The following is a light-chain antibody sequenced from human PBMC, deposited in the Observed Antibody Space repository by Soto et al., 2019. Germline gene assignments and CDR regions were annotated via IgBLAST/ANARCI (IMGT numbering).Light chain of an antibody. V-gene: IGLV2-14*01. J-gene: IGLJ1*01. CDR1: SSDVGGYNY. CDR3: SSYTSSSPYV. CDR2: EVS. Sequence: ALTQPASVSGSPGQSITISCTGTSSDVGGYNYVSWYQQHPGKAPKLMIYEVSNRPSGISNRFSGSKSGNTASLTISGLQAEDEADYYCSSYTSSSPYVFGTGSKVTVL.